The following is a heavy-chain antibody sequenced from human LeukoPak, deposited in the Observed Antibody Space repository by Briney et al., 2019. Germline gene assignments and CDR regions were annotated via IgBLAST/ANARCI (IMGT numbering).Heavy chain of an antibody. D-gene: IGHD1-26*01. Sequence: SQTPSLPLAISGDSVSSNSSSLNLIRPSPTRCLEWLGRPYYRSKWYNDYAVSVKSRITINPGTSKNQFSLQLNSVTPEDTAMYYCARGVVVGATFPGFDIWGQGTMVTVSS. V-gene: IGHV6-1*01. CDR3: ARGVVVGATFPGFDI. CDR1: GDSVSSNSSS. J-gene: IGHJ3*02. CDR2: PYYRSKWYN.